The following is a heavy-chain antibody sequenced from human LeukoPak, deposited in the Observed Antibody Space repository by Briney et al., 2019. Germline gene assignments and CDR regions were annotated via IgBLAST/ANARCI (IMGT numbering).Heavy chain of an antibody. CDR2: ISAYNGNT. D-gene: IGHD3-10*01. CDR1: GYTFTNYG. V-gene: IGHV1-18*01. CDR3: ARHGSLLWFGELYYFDY. J-gene: IGHJ4*02. Sequence: EASVKVSCKASGYTFTNYGISWVRQAPGQGLEWMGWISAYNGNTNYAHQLQGRVTMTTDASTRTAYMELRSLRSDDTAVYYCARHGSLLWFGELYYFDYRGQGTLVTVSS.